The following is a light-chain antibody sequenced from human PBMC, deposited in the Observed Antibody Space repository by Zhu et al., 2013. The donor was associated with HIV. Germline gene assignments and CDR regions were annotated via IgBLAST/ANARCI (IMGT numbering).Light chain of an antibody. V-gene: IGKV1-39*01. CDR1: RSMSTY. CDR2: AAS. Sequence: DIQLTQSPPSLSASVGDRVTISCRASRSMSTYLNWYQQKPGKAPRLLIYAASKLISGVPLRFSGSGSGTDFTLTISSLQDEDFATYFCQQSYSTPRTFGQGTKLEIK. J-gene: IGKJ2*01. CDR3: QQSYSTPRT.